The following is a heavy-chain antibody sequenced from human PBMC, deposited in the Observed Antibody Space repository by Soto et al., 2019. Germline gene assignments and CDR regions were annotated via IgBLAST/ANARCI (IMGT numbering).Heavy chain of an antibody. J-gene: IGHJ6*02. CDR2: IYHSGST. V-gene: IGHV4-4*02. CDR1: GGSISSSNW. Sequence: QVQLQESGPGLVKPSGTLSLTCAVSGGSISSSNWWSWVRQPPGKGLEWIGEIYHSGSTNYNPSLKSRVTISVDKSKNQFSLKLSSVTXXDTXXXXXXRVVGGYYYGMDVWGQGTTVTVSS. CDR3: XRVVGGYYYGMDV. D-gene: IGHD2-2*01.